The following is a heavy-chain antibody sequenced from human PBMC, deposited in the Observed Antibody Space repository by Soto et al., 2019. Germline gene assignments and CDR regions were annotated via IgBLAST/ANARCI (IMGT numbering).Heavy chain of an antibody. D-gene: IGHD6-13*01. V-gene: IGHV4-4*02. Sequence: QVQLQESGPGLVKPSGTLSLTCAVSGGSITSGTWWSWVRQPPGKGLEWIGEISHSGSTNYNPSLKGRVSISVDKSKNQFSLNLSSVTAAADPAVYYCAKNLAAPLDYWGQGTLVTVSS. J-gene: IGHJ4*02. CDR2: ISHSGST. CDR1: GGSITSGTW. CDR3: AKNLAAPLDY.